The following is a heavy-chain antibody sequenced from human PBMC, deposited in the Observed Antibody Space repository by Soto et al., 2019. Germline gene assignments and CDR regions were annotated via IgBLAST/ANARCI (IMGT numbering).Heavy chain of an antibody. Sequence: SETLSLTCAVYGGSFSGYYWSWIRQPPGKGLEWIGEINHSGSTNYNPSLKSRVTISVDTSKNQFSLKLSSVTAADTAVYYCARDSLRIYYYGSGSYYNGLNWFDPWGQGTLVTVSS. CDR2: INHSGST. D-gene: IGHD3-10*01. V-gene: IGHV4-34*01. CDR1: GGSFSGYY. CDR3: ARDSLRIYYYGSGSYYNGLNWFDP. J-gene: IGHJ5*02.